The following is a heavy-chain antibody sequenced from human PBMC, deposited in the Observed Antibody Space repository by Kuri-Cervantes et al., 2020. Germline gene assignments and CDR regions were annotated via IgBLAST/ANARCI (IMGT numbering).Heavy chain of an antibody. CDR2: ISNTGST. CDR1: GGSISSYY. J-gene: IGHJ6*03. Sequence: SETLSLTCTVSGGSISSYYWSWIRQPPGKGLEWIGYISNTGSTDYNPSLKSRVTISVDTSKNQFSLKLTTVTTADTALYYCARDWSMEVWGEGTTVTVSS. V-gene: IGHV4-59*13. CDR3: ARDWSMEV. D-gene: IGHD3-3*01.